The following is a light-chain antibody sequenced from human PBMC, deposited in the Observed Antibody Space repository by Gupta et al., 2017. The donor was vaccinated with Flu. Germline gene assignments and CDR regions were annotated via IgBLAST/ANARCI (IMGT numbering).Light chain of an antibody. V-gene: IGKV1-5*03. CDR1: QRISTW. CDR2: KAS. CDR3: HRENTYSLT. J-gene: IGKJ4*01. Sequence: PSPVSASVGDRVTITCRASQRISTWLAWYQQYPGLAPKLLIYKASNSESPVPSKFSGSGSGSEFTLTIISLQPDDFATYCCHRENTYSLTFGGGTKVEIK.